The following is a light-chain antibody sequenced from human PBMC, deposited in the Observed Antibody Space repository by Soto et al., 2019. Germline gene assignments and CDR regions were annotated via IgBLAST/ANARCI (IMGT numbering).Light chain of an antibody. Sequence: QSVLTQPRSVSGSPGQSVTISCTGTSSDVGGYKYVSWYQNHPGKAPKLMIYDVTRRPSGVPDRFSGSKSGNTASLTISGLQAEDEADYYCCSYAGSYTVVFGGGTKLTVL. CDR2: DVT. CDR3: CSYAGSYTVV. CDR1: SSDVGGYKY. V-gene: IGLV2-11*01. J-gene: IGLJ2*01.